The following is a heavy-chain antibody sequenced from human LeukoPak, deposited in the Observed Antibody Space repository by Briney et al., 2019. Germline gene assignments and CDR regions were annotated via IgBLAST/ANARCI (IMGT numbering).Heavy chain of an antibody. J-gene: IGHJ4*02. V-gene: IGHV3-21*04. CDR2: ISSSSSYI. Sequence: GGSLRLSCAASGFTFSTYSMNWVRQAPGKGLEWVSSISSSSSYIYYADSVKGRFTISRDNAKNSLYLQMNSLRVEDTAIYYCARDWSASSGLDSWGQGTLVTVSS. CDR3: ARDWSASSGLDS. D-gene: IGHD6-6*01. CDR1: GFTFSTYS.